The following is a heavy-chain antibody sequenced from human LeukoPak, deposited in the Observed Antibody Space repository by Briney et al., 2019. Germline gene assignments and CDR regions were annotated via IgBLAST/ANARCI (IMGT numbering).Heavy chain of an antibody. V-gene: IGHV4-59*01. Sequence: PSETLSLTCTVSGGSISSYYWNWTRQPPGKGLEWIGYSYYSGITNYNPSLTSRVTISVDTSKNQFSLRLSSVTAADTAVYYCARAPGDYDSRGYRTYYFDHWGQGTLVTVSS. CDR2: SYYSGIT. CDR1: GGSISSYY. CDR3: ARAPGDYDSRGYRTYYFDH. D-gene: IGHD3-22*01. J-gene: IGHJ4*02.